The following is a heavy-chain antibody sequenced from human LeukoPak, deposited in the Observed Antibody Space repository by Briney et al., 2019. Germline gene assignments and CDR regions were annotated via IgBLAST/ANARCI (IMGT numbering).Heavy chain of an antibody. J-gene: IGHJ5*02. CDR2: INTDGSST. Sequence: GGSLRLSCAASGFTFSNCWMHWVRQAPGKGLFWVSRINTDGSSTNYADSVKGRFTISRDNAKNTLYMQMNSVRAEDTAVYYCARSNWFDPWGQGTLVTASS. CDR3: ARSNWFDP. CDR1: GFTFSNCW. V-gene: IGHV3-74*01.